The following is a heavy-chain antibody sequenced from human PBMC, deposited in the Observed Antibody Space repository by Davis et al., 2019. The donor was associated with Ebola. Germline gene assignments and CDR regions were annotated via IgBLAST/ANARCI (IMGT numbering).Heavy chain of an antibody. CDR3: ARDQMDIVLVPVVGFDY. CDR2: INSDGSST. J-gene: IGHJ4*02. V-gene: IGHV3-74*01. Sequence: GESLKISCAASGFTFSSYWMHWVRQAPGKGLVWVSRINSDGSSTSYADSVKGRFTISRDNAKNTLYLQMNSLRAEDTAVYYCARDQMDIVLVPVVGFDYWGQGTLVTVSS. D-gene: IGHD2-2*03. CDR1: GFTFSSYW.